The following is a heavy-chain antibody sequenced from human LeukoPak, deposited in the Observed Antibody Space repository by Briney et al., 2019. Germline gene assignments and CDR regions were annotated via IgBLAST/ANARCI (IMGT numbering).Heavy chain of an antibody. Sequence: GGSLRLSCAASGFTFSSYAMTWVRQAPGKGLEWVSAISGSGGSTYYADSVKGRFTISRDNSKNTLFLQMNSLRAEDTAVYYCANGGYSYEGGYWGQGTLVTVSS. V-gene: IGHV3-23*01. CDR2: ISGSGGST. CDR3: ANGGYSYEGGY. J-gene: IGHJ4*02. D-gene: IGHD5-18*01. CDR1: GFTFSSYA.